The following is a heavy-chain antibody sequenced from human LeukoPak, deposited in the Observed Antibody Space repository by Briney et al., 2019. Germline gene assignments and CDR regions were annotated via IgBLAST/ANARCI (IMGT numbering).Heavy chain of an antibody. J-gene: IGHJ4*02. D-gene: IGHD4/OR15-4a*01. V-gene: IGHV3-48*01. CDR2: ISSSNSAI. Sequence: GGSLRLSCAASGFTFSIYSMNWVRQAPGKGLEWVSYISSSNSAIYYADSVKGRFTISRDNADNSLYLQMNSLRAEDAAVYYCARVDYLYGGSIDYWGQGTLVTVSS. CDR1: GFTFSIYS. CDR3: ARVDYLYGGSIDY.